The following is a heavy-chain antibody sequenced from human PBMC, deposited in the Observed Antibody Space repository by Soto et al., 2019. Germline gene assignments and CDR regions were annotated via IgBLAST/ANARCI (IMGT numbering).Heavy chain of an antibody. D-gene: IGHD6-19*01. CDR3: ARLFCLKHSSGWDLFDP. V-gene: IGHV4-34*01. J-gene: IGHJ5*02. CDR1: GGSFSGYY. Sequence: SETLSLTCAVYGGSFSGYYWRWIRQPPGKGLEWIGEINHSGSTNYNPSLESRVTMSVDTSKKQFSLKLSSVAAADTAVYYCARLFCLKHSSGWDLFDPCGQGSLVTVAS. CDR2: INHSGST.